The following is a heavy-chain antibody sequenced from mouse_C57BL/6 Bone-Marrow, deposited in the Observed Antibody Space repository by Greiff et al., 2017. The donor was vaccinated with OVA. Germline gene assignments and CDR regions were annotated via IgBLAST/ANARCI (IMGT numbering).Heavy chain of an antibody. CDR1: GYTFTEYT. CDR2: FYPGSGSI. Sequence: VKLQQSGAELVKPGASVKLSCKASGYTFTEYTIHWVKQRSGQGLEWIGWFYPGSGSIKYNEKFKDKATLTADKSSSTVYMELSRLTSEDSAVYFCARHEDYSNYGGYYAMDYWGQGTSVTVSS. CDR3: ARHEDYSNYGGYYAMDY. J-gene: IGHJ4*01. D-gene: IGHD2-5*01. V-gene: IGHV1-62-2*01.